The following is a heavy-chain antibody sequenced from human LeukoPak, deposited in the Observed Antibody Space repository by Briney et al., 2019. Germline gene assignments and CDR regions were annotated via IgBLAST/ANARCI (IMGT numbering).Heavy chain of an antibody. D-gene: IGHD2-21*01. V-gene: IGHV3-30*18. Sequence: QPGRSLRLSCAASGFTFSSYGMHWVRQAPGKGLEWVAVISYDGSNKYYADSVKGRFTISRDNSKNTLYLQMNSLRAEDTAVYYCAKARADIVVVLDYWGQGTLVTVSS. J-gene: IGHJ4*02. CDR3: AKARADIVVVLDY. CDR2: ISYDGSNK. CDR1: GFTFSSYG.